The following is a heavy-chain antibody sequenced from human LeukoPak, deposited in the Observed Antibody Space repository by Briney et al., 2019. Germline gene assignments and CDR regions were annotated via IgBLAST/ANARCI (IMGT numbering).Heavy chain of an antibody. D-gene: IGHD4-23*01. CDR2: IGYEGVHK. J-gene: IGHJ4*02. Sequence: GGSLRLSCAASGFTFNNFGMHWVRQAPGKGLEWVSFIGYEGVHKYYADSVKGRFTISKDNSKATLYLQMNSLRPEDTAVYYCAKDLRGGYSSDYWGQGTLVTVFS. V-gene: IGHV3-30*02. CDR3: AKDLRGGYSSDY. CDR1: GFTFNNFG.